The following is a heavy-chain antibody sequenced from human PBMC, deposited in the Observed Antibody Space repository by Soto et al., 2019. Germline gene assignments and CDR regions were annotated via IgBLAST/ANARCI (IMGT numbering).Heavy chain of an antibody. CDR1: GGSISSSSYY. CDR3: ARHGRGQIDY. CDR2: IYYSGST. Sequence: SETLSLTCTVSGGSISSSSYYWGWIRQPPGKGLEWIGSIYYSGSTYYNPSLKSRVTISVDTSKNQFSLKLSSVTAADTAVYYCARHGRGQIDYWGQGTLVTVSS. J-gene: IGHJ4*02. V-gene: IGHV4-39*01. D-gene: IGHD1-1*01.